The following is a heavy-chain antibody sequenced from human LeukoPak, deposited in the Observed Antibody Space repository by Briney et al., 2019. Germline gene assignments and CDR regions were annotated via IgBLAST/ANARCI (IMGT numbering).Heavy chain of an antibody. CDR2: IIPILGIA. Sequence: AASVKVSCKASGGTFSSYAVSWVRQAPGQGLEWMGRIIPILGIANYAQKFQGRVTITADKSTSTAYMELSSLRSEDTAVYYCARGGSYYRHFDYWGQGTLVTVSS. D-gene: IGHD1-26*01. CDR3: ARGGSYYRHFDY. J-gene: IGHJ4*02. V-gene: IGHV1-69*04. CDR1: GGTFSSYA.